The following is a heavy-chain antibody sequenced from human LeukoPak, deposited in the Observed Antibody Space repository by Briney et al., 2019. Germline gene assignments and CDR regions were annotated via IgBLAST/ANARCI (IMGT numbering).Heavy chain of an antibody. J-gene: IGHJ6*02. Sequence: ASVKVSCKASGYTFASYGISWVRQAPGQGLEWMGWISAYNGNTNYAQKLQGRVTMTTDTSTSTAYMELRSLRSDDTAVYYCARDRGVIKTSYYYYYGMDVWGQGTTVTVSS. D-gene: IGHD3-10*01. CDR1: GYTFASYG. CDR3: ARDRGVIKTSYYYYYGMDV. V-gene: IGHV1-18*01. CDR2: ISAYNGNT.